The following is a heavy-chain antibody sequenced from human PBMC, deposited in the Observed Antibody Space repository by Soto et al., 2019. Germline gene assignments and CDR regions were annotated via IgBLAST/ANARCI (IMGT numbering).Heavy chain of an antibody. CDR3: ARDHRLPYYDSSGPKGGWFDP. V-gene: IGHV4-59*01. CDR2: IYYSGST. J-gene: IGHJ5*02. D-gene: IGHD3-22*01. Sequence: SETLSLTCTVSGGSISSYYWSWIRQPPGKGLEWIGYIYYSGSTNYNPSLKSRVTISVDTSKNQFSLKLSSVTAADTAVYYCARDHRLPYYDSSGPKGGWFDPWGQGTLVTVSS. CDR1: GGSISSYY.